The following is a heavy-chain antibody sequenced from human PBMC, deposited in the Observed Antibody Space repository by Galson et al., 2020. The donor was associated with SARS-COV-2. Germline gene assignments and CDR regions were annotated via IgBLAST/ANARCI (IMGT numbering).Heavy chain of an antibody. D-gene: IGHD6-6*01. CDR1: GFTFSSYA. V-gene: IGHV3-30*04. J-gene: IGHJ6*02. Sequence: GESLKISCAASGFTFSSYAMHWVRQAPGKGLEWVAVISYDGSNKYYADSLKGRFTISRDNSKNTLYLQMNSLRAEDTAVYYCARDLVAARHYYYYYGMDVWGQGTTVTVSS. CDR2: ISYDGSNK. CDR3: ARDLVAARHYYYYYGMDV.